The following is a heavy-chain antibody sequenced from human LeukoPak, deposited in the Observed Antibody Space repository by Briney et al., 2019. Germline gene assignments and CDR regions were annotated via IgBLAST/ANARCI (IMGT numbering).Heavy chain of an antibody. CDR2: LVSSDSYT. Sequence: PGESLTISCKGPGLNFTRDCISCARQMRVKAREWMGWLVSSDSYTNYSPSFQGHVNTSSDKSISTAYLQWSSLKASDTAMYHCARQAQKVVAAFGMDVCGKGTTVTASS. V-gene: IGHV5-10-1*01. CDR3: ARQAQKVVAAFGMDV. J-gene: IGHJ6*04. D-gene: IGHD2-15*01. CDR1: GLNFTRDC.